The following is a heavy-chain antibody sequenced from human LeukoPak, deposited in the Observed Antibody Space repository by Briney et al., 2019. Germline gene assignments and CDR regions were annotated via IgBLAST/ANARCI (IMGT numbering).Heavy chain of an antibody. V-gene: IGHV4-39*07. CDR3: ARVSPYYYYDSSGYYDY. D-gene: IGHD3-22*01. CDR1: GGSIRSSSYY. CDR2: IYYSGST. Sequence: SETLSLTCTVSGGSIRSSSYYWGWIRQPPGKGLEWIGSIYYSGSTYYNPSLKSRVTISVDTSKNQFSLKLSSVTAADTAVYYCARVSPYYYYDSSGYYDYWGQGTLVTVSS. J-gene: IGHJ4*02.